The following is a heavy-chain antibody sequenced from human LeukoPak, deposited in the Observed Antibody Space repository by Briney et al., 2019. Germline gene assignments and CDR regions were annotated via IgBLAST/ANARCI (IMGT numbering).Heavy chain of an antibody. CDR2: IYSTGIT. CDR1: GGSIRSYY. CDR3: AGDRVLNYCYDI. D-gene: IGHD3-9*01. J-gene: IGHJ4*02. Sequence: SDTLSLTCIVSGGSIRSYYWNWIRQPAGKGLEWIGRIYSTGITNYNPSLKSRVTMSVDTSNNQFSLKLRSVTAADPALYYCAGDRVLNYCYDIGGQGTLASVTS. V-gene: IGHV4-4*07.